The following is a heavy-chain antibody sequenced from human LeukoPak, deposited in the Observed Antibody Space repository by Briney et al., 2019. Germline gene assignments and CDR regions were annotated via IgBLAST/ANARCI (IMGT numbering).Heavy chain of an antibody. V-gene: IGHV4-4*07. CDR3: ATSGSSFDYYHYIDV. CDR1: GVYVIPCY. CDR2: MYTSGDT. J-gene: IGHJ6*03. Sequence: SDTLSLTCTVSGVYVIPCYWSWIRQPAGEGPAWIGRMYTSGDTAYNPSLKSRVTMSIDTSKNQFSLKLSSVTAADTAVYYCATSGSSFDYYHYIDVWGKGTTVTVSS. D-gene: IGHD3-10*01.